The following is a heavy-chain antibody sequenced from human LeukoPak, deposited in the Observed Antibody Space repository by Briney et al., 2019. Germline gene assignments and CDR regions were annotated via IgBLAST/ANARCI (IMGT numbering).Heavy chain of an antibody. Sequence: GGCLRLSCVASGFTFSSYSMSWVRQTPGGGLQWVSYISSGSSTVYYADSVRGRFTISRDNAENSLYLQMNSLRAEDTAVYYCASSWTGNPFDYWGQGTLVTVSS. V-gene: IGHV3-48*04. J-gene: IGHJ4*02. CDR1: GFTFSSYS. D-gene: IGHD3/OR15-3a*01. CDR2: ISSGSSTV. CDR3: ASSWTGNPFDY.